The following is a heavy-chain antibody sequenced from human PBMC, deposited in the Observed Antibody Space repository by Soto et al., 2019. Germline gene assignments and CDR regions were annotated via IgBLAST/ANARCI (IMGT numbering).Heavy chain of an antibody. CDR1: GFSLSTSGAA. V-gene: IGHV2-5*02. CDR3: AHRATMTIFGLIIDNGAWFDP. J-gene: IGHJ5*02. CDR2: IYWDGDR. Sequence: QITLKESGPTLVKPTQTLTLTCTFSGFSLSTSGAAVGWIRQPPGRALEWLALIYWDGDRRYNPSLQSRLTIDKDTSRNQVALTLTRVDPADTATYYCAHRATMTIFGLIIDNGAWFDPWGQGTLVIVSS. D-gene: IGHD3-3*01.